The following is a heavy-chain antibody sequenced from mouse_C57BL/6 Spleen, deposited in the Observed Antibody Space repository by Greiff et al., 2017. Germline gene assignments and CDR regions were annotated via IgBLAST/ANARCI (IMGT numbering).Heavy chain of an antibody. CDR3: ARGEGYYVFAY. Sequence: EVQLQQSGPELVKPGASVKISCKASGYTFTDYYMNWVKQSHGKSLEWIGDINPNNGGTSYNQKFKGKATLTVDKSSSTAYMELRSLTSEDSAVYYCARGEGYYVFAYWGQGTLVTVSA. V-gene: IGHV1-26*01. J-gene: IGHJ3*01. CDR1: GYTFTDYY. CDR2: INPNNGGT. D-gene: IGHD2-3*01.